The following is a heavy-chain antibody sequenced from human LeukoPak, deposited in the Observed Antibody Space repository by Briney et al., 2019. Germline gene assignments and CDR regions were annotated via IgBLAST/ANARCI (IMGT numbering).Heavy chain of an antibody. V-gene: IGHV4-59*01. CDR2: IYYSGST. CDR1: GGSISSYY. CDR3: ARYSYGPEFDY. D-gene: IGHD5-18*01. Sequence: SETLSLTCTVSGGSISSYYWSWIRQPPAKGLEWIGYIYYSGSTNYNPSLKSRVTISVDTSKNQFSLKLSSVTAADTALYYCARYSYGPEFDYWGQGTVVTVSS. J-gene: IGHJ4*02.